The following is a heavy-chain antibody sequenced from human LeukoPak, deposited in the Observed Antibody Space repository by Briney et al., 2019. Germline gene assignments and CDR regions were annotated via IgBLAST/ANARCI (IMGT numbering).Heavy chain of an antibody. J-gene: IGHJ4*02. Sequence: PAETLSLTWAVYGESFSGYYWSWIRQPPGKGLERIGEINHSGSTKYNPSLKSRVTISLDTSKNQFSLKLGSMTAADTAVYYCSFGFGKLLSAYWGEGSLVTVSP. V-gene: IGHV4-34*01. CDR1: GESFSGYY. D-gene: IGHD3-10*01. CDR2: INHSGST. CDR3: SFGFGKLLSAY.